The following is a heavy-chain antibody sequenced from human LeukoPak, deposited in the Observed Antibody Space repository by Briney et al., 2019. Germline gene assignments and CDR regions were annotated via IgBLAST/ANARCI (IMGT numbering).Heavy chain of an antibody. J-gene: IGHJ4*02. V-gene: IGHV4-59*08. D-gene: IGHD6-19*01. CDR3: ARTVAGSFDY. CDR1: GGSISSYY. CDR2: IYYSGST. Sequence: PSETLSLTCTVSGGSISSYYWSWIRQPPGKGLEWIGHIYYSGSTNYNPSLKSRVTISVDTSKNQFSLKLSSVTAADTAVYYCARTVAGSFDYWGQGTLVTVSS.